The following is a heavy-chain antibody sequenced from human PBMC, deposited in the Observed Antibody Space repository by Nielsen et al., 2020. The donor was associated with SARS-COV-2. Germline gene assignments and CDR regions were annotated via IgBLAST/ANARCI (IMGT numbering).Heavy chain of an antibody. CDR1: GFSLSTIGVS. V-gene: IGHV2-5*01. D-gene: IGHD6-13*01. J-gene: IGHJ4*02. CDR2: VFWSDDE. Sequence: SGPTLVKPTQTLTLTCTFSGFSLSTIGVSVAWIRQPPGKALEWLALVFWSDDERYSPSLKSRLTIIKDTSKNQVVLTLTNVDPADTATYYCARSRIVGSGTTFDYWGQGLLVTVSS. CDR3: ARSRIVGSGTTFDY.